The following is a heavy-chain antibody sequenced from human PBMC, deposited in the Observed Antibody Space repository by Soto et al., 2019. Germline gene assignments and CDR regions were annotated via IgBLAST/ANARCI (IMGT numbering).Heavy chain of an antibody. J-gene: IGHJ5*02. CDR3: ARRPGIAAAGTYWFDP. CDR1: GYSFTSYW. Sequence: GESLKISCKGSGYSFTSYWIGWVRQMPGKGLEWMGIIYPGDSDTRYSTSFQGQVTISADKSISTAYLQWSSLKASDTAMYYCARRPGIAAAGTYWFDPLGQGTLVTVSS. D-gene: IGHD6-13*01. V-gene: IGHV5-51*01. CDR2: IYPGDSDT.